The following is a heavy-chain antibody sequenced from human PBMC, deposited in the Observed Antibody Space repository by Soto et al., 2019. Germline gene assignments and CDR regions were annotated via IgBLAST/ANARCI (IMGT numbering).Heavy chain of an antibody. J-gene: IGHJ4*02. Sequence: GGSLRLSCAASGFTFSSYSMNWVRQAPGKGLEWVSSISSSSSYIYYADSVKGRFTISRDNAKNSLYLQMNSLRAEDTAVYYCARDWPEAGEHDPFDYWGQGTLVTVSS. V-gene: IGHV3-21*01. CDR1: GFTFSSYS. D-gene: IGHD3-16*01. CDR2: ISSSSSYI. CDR3: ARDWPEAGEHDPFDY.